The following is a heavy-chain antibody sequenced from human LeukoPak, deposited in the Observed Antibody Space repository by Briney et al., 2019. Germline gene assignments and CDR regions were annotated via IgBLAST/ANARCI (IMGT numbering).Heavy chain of an antibody. J-gene: IGHJ4*02. V-gene: IGHV3-53*05. CDR3: AKLVYYDSSGYSANDY. Sequence: GGSLRLSCAASGFTVSGNYLSWVRQAPERGLEWVSAIYSGGDTYYADSVKGRFTISRDNSKNTLYLQMNSLRAEDTAVYYCAKLVYYDSSGYSANDYWGQGTLVTVSS. D-gene: IGHD3-22*01. CDR2: IYSGGDT. CDR1: GFTVSGNY.